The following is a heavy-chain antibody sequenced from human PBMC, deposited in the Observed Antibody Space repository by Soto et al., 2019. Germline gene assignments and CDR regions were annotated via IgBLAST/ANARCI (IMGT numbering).Heavy chain of an antibody. CDR2: ITPIFGTA. Sequence: SVKVSCKASGGTFSSYAISWVRQAPGQGLEWMGGITPIFGTANYAQKFQGRVTITADESTSTAYMELSSLRSEDTAVYYCARVSGRWELLYFDYWGQGTLVTVSS. J-gene: IGHJ4*02. CDR1: GGTFSSYA. CDR3: ARVSGRWELLYFDY. D-gene: IGHD1-26*01. V-gene: IGHV1-69*13.